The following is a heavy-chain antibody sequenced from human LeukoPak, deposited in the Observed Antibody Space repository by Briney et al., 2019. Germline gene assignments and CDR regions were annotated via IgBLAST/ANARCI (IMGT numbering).Heavy chain of an antibody. Sequence: GESLKISCKGSGYSFTSYWISWVRQMPGKGLEWMGIIYPGDSDTRYSPSFQGQVTISADKSISTAYLQWSSLKASDTAMYYCARQANWGSEGGDYFDYWGQGTLVTVSS. CDR1: GYSFTSYW. CDR3: ARQANWGSEGGDYFDY. D-gene: IGHD7-27*01. V-gene: IGHV5-51*01. J-gene: IGHJ4*02. CDR2: IYPGDSDT.